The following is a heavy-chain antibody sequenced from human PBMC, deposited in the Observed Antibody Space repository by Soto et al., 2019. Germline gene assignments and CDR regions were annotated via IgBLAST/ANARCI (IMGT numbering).Heavy chain of an antibody. V-gene: IGHV4-31*03. CDR2: IDYSGST. CDR1: GGSISSGGYY. J-gene: IGHJ4*02. Sequence: QVQLQESGPGLVKPSQTLSLTCTVSGGSISSGGYYWSWIRQHPGKGLEWIAYIDYSGSTYYNPSLQSRVTISVDTYTNQFSLKMSSVTAADTAVYYCARRIVATIYYFDYWGQGTLVTVSS. CDR3: ARRIVATIYYFDY. D-gene: IGHD5-12*01.